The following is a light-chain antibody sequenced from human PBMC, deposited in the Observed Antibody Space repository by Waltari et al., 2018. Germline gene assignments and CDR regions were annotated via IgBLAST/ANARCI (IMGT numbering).Light chain of an antibody. Sequence: EIVFTQSPGTLSLSPGERATLSCRASHSISKYLAWYQQKPGQAPRLLIFHASTRATGIPDRFSGSGSGTDFSLIISRLEPEDFVVYYCQKYESLPATFGQGTKVEIK. CDR1: HSISKY. CDR2: HAS. CDR3: QKYESLPAT. J-gene: IGKJ1*01. V-gene: IGKV3-20*01.